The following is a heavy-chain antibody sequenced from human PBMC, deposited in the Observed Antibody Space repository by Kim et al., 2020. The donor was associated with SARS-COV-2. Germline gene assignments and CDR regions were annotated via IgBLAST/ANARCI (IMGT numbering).Heavy chain of an antibody. CDR3: AIPGGQWHDAFDI. Sequence: GGSLRLSCAASGFTFSSYEMNWVRQAPGKGLEWVSYISSSGSTMYYADSVKGRFTISRDNAKNSLYLQMNSLRAEDTAVYYCAIPGGQWHDAFDIWGQGTMVTVSS. V-gene: IGHV3-48*03. CDR1: GFTFSSYE. CDR2: ISSSGSTM. D-gene: IGHD6-19*01. J-gene: IGHJ3*02.